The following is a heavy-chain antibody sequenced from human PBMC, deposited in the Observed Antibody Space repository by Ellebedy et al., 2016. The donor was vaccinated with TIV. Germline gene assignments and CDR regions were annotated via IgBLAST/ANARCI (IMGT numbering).Heavy chain of an antibody. D-gene: IGHD6-25*01. CDR1: GYTFTSYG. Sequence: AASVKVSCKASGYTFTSYGISWVRQAPGEGLEWLGIINPSSGSTTYAQKLQGRLTMTRDTSTSTVYMELSSLRSEDTAVYYCARVRLGDMDVWGQGTTVTVSS. J-gene: IGHJ6*02. V-gene: IGHV1-46*04. CDR3: ARVRLGDMDV. CDR2: INPSSGST.